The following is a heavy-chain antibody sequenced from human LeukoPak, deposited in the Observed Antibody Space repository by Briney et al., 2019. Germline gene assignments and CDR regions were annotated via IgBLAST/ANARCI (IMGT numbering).Heavy chain of an antibody. CDR1: GFTFSSYA. J-gene: IGHJ4*02. D-gene: IGHD2-2*01. CDR2: ISGNGGST. V-gene: IGHV3-23*01. Sequence: GGSLRLSCSASGFTFSSYAMSWVRLAPGKGLEWVSAISGNGGSTYYADSVKGRFTISRDNSKNTLYLQMNSLRAEDTAVYYCAREGSSEYPEPYFDYWGQGTLVTVSS. CDR3: AREGSSEYPEPYFDY.